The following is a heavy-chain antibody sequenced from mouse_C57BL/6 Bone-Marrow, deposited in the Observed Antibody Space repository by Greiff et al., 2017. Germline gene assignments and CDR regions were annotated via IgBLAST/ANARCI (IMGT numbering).Heavy chain of an antibody. CDR3: ARLGYYYDLVSPYYFDY. Sequence: QVQLQQSDAELVKPGASVKISCKVSGYTFTDHTIHWMKQRPEQGLEWIGYIYPRDGSTKYNEKFKGKATWTADKSSSTAYMQLNSLTSEDSAVYFCARLGYYYDLVSPYYFDYWGQGTTLTVSS. J-gene: IGHJ2*01. V-gene: IGHV1-78*01. D-gene: IGHD2-4*01. CDR2: IYPRDGST. CDR1: GYTFTDHT.